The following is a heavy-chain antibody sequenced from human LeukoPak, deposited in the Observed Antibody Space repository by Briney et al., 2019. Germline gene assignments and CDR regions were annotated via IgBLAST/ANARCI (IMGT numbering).Heavy chain of an antibody. Sequence: PGGSLRLSCAASGFTFSSYAMSWVRQAPGKGLEWVSAISGSGGSTYYADSVKGRFTISRDNSKNTPYLQMNSLRAEDTAVYYCAKYYYGSGSYYLPFDYWGQGTLVTVSS. D-gene: IGHD3-10*01. CDR3: AKYYYGSGSYYLPFDY. CDR1: GFTFSSYA. CDR2: ISGSGGST. J-gene: IGHJ4*02. V-gene: IGHV3-23*01.